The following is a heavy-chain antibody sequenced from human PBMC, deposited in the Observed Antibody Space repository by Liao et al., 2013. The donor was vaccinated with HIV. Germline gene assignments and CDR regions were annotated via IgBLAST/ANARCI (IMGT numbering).Heavy chain of an antibody. CDR2: IHTKGST. D-gene: IGHD3-22*01. J-gene: IGHJ4*02. Sequence: QVQLQESGPGLVKPSQSLSLTCTVSGGSVSIGSYYWSWIRQAAGKGLEWIGRIHTKGSTNYNPSLMSRASISVDTTNNQISLNLRSVTAADTAVYYCAREPFYDSSGHFDYWGQGTLVTVSS. CDR1: GGSVSIGSYY. V-gene: IGHV4-61*02. CDR3: AREPFYDSSGHFDY.